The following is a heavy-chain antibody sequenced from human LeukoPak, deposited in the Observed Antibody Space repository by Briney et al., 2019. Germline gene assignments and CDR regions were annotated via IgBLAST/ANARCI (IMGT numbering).Heavy chain of an antibody. V-gene: IGHV3-30*03. CDR3: AREAGSYYDSRGYYHGGY. CDR1: GFTFSSYW. Sequence: GGSLRLSCAASGFTFSSYWMHWVRQAPGKGLEWVAVISYDGNNKYYADSVKGRFTISRDNSKNTLQLQVNSLRAEDTAVYYCAREAGSYYDSRGYYHGGYWGQGTLVTVSS. CDR2: ISYDGNNK. J-gene: IGHJ4*02. D-gene: IGHD3-22*01.